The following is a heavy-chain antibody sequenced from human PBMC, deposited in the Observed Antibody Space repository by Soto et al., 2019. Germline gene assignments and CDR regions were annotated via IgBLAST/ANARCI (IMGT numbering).Heavy chain of an antibody. CDR2: ISSSSETI. Sequence: GGSLRLSCAASGFIFSDYYMSWIRQAPGKGLEWLSYISSSSETIYYADSVRGRFTISRDNAKKSLYLQMNSLRDEDTAVYYCARDRCSGGTCYEDAFDVWGQGTLVTV. J-gene: IGHJ3*01. CDR1: GFIFSDYY. CDR3: ARDRCSGGTCYEDAFDV. V-gene: IGHV3-11*01. D-gene: IGHD2-15*01.